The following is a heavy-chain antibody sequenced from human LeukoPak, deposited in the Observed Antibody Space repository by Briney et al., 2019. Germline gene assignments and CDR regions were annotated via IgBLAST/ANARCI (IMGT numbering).Heavy chain of an antibody. CDR1: GFTFSSYG. CDR3: ARSDVAVYYYYYGMDV. V-gene: IGHV3-33*01. CDR2: IWYDGSNK. J-gene: IGHJ6*02. Sequence: PGGSLRLSCAASGFTFSSYGMHWVRQAPGKGLEWVAVIWYDGSNKYYADSVKGRFTISRDNAKNSLYLQMNSLRAEDTAVYYCARSDVAVYYYYYGMDVWGQGTTVTVSS. D-gene: IGHD6-19*01.